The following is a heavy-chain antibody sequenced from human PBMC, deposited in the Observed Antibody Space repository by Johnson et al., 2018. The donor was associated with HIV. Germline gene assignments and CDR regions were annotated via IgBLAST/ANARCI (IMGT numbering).Heavy chain of an antibody. CDR3: ARDRGYWDAFDI. V-gene: IGHV3-48*04. D-gene: IGHD3-22*01. CDR1: GFTFSRYA. J-gene: IGHJ3*02. Sequence: VQLVESGGGLVQPGGSLRLSCAASGFTFSRYAMSWVRQAPGKGLAWVSAISSSGGTIYYADSVKGRFSISRDNAKKSLYLQMNSLRAEDTAVYYCARDRGYWDAFDIWGQGTMVIVSS. CDR2: ISSSGGTI.